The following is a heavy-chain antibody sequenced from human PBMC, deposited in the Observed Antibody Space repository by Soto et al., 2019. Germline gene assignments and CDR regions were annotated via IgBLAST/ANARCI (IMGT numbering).Heavy chain of an antibody. Sequence: GESLKISGEGSGYSVTSYWIGWVRQMPGKGLECMGIIYPGDSDTRYSPSFQGQVTISADKSISPAYLQWSSLKASDTAMYYCATSNGSGSYPLTPPQSYYCTLVSGPAPTLTLSS. CDR3: ATSNGSGSYPLTPPQSYYCTLV. D-gene: IGHD3-10*01. J-gene: IGHJ6*02. V-gene: IGHV5-51*01. CDR2: IYPGDSDT. CDR1: GYSVTSYW.